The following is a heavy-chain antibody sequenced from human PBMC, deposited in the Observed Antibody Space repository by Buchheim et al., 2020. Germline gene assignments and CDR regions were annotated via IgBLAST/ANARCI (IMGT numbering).Heavy chain of an antibody. CDR1: GGSISSENYY. V-gene: IGHV4-30-4*01. CDR2: IYYSGST. J-gene: IGHJ6*02. D-gene: IGHD2-15*01. CDR3: ARDDFYCSGGSCYSRSGMDV. Sequence: QVQLQESGPGLVKPSQTLSLSCTVSGGSISSENYYWSWSRQPPGKGLEWIGYIYYSGSTYYNPSLKSRVTISVDTSKNQFSLKLSSVTAADTAVYYCARDDFYCSGGSCYSRSGMDVWGQGTT.